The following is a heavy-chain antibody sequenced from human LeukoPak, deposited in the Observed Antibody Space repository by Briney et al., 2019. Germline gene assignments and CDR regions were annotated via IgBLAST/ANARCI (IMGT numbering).Heavy chain of an antibody. Sequence: GASVKVSCKASGYTFTSYAMRWVRQAPGQRLEWMGWINAGNGNTKYSQKFQGRVTITRDTSASTAYMELSSLRSEDTAVYYCARAIRYYDILTGYSPYYFDYWGQGTLVTVSS. CDR2: INAGNGNT. J-gene: IGHJ4*02. CDR1: GYTFTSYA. CDR3: ARAIRYYDILTGYSPYYFDY. D-gene: IGHD3-9*01. V-gene: IGHV1-3*01.